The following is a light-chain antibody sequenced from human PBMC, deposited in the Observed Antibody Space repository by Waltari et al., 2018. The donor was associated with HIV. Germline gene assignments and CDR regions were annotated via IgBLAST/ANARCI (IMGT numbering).Light chain of an antibody. CDR2: GAS. Sequence: EVVLTQSPATLSVSPGERATLSCRASQSVGSKLAWYQQKPGQAPRLLISGASTRATGSPARFSGSGSGTEFTLTISSLQSEDFAVYYCQQYNNWPETFGQGTKVEIK. CDR1: QSVGSK. CDR3: QQYNNWPET. J-gene: IGKJ1*01. V-gene: IGKV3-15*01.